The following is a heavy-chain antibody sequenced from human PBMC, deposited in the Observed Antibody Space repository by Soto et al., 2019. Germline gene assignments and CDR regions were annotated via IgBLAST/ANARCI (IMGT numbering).Heavy chain of an antibody. V-gene: IGHV3-30-3*01. CDR1: GFTCSSYA. CDR3: AGAMGGLYYSNSGMDG. D-gene: IGHD1-26*01. J-gene: IGHJ6*02. Sequence: QVQLVASGGGVVQPGRSLRLSCAASGFTCSSYARHWVRPAPAKELERVAVISYDGSNKYYADSVKGRFTITIDNSKNPLYLQMNSLRAAGTAVYYCAGAMGGLYYSNSGMDGWGQGTTVTFSS. CDR2: ISYDGSNK.